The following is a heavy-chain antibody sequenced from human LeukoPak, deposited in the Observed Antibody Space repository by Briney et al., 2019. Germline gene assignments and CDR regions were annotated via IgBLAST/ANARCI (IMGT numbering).Heavy chain of an antibody. D-gene: IGHD3-10*01. CDR1: GGSFSGYY. V-gene: IGHV4-34*01. CDR3: AIGIWFGELLAIDAFDI. Sequence: PSETLSLTCAVYGGSFSGYYWSWIRQPPGKGLEWIGEINHSGSTNYNPSLKSRVTISVDTSKNRFSLKLSSVTAADTAVYYCAIGIWFGELLAIDAFDIWGQGTMVTVSS. J-gene: IGHJ3*02. CDR2: INHSGST.